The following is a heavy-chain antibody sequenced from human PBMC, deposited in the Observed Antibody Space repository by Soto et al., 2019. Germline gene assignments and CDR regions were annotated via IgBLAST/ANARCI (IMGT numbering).Heavy chain of an antibody. V-gene: IGHV3-23*01. D-gene: IGHD2-2*01. CDR3: AKDKGGRYCSRTSCLYSFDY. J-gene: IGHJ4*02. CDR1: GFTFSTYA. Sequence: EVQLLESGGGLVQPGGSLGLPCPASGFTFSTYAMTWFPQPPGKGREWVSTISDSGSTYYADSVKGRFTISRDNSKNTLYLEMNSLRAEDTAVYYCAKDKGGRYCSRTSCLYSFDYWGQGTLVTVSS. CDR2: ISDSGST.